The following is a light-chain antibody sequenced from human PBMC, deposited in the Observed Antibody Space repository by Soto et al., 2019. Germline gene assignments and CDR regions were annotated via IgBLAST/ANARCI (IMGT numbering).Light chain of an antibody. CDR3: QQYNSYPWT. CDR1: QSISSW. J-gene: IGKJ2*01. Sequence: DIQMTQSPSTLSASVGDRVTITCRASQSISSWLAWYQQKPGKAPKLLIYDASSLDSGVPSRFSGSGSGTEFTLTISSLQPDDFATYYCQQYNSYPWTFGQGTKLEIK. CDR2: DAS. V-gene: IGKV1-5*01.